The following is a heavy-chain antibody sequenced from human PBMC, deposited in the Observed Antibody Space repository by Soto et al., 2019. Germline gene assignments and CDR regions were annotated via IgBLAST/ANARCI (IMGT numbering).Heavy chain of an antibody. CDR1: GASITSSY. V-gene: IGHV4-59*01. J-gene: IGHJ6*02. D-gene: IGHD6-13*01. Sequence: QVQLEESGPGLAKPSETLSLTCTLSGASITSSYWTWIRQPPGMGLEWIGSVDHVGNTNSNPSLRSILTVSDDTSMNLFSLRLTTVTTADTAVYYCASEGKKAAPGTFVTNTLDVWGQGTAVTVSS. CDR2: VDHVGNT. CDR3: ASEGKKAAPGTFVTNTLDV.